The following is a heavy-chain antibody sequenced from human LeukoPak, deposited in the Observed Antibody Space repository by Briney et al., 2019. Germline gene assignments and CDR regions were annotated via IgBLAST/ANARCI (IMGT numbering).Heavy chain of an antibody. CDR1: GFTFSSYA. CDR3: AKAPYYYGSGSGIDY. V-gene: IGHV3-23*01. J-gene: IGHJ4*02. Sequence: GGSLRLSCAASGFTFSSYAMSWVRQAPGKGLEWVSAISGSGGSTYYADPVKGRFTISKDNSKNTLYLQMNSLRAEDTAVYYCAKAPYYYGSGSGIDYWGQGTLVTVSS. CDR2: ISGSGGST. D-gene: IGHD3-10*01.